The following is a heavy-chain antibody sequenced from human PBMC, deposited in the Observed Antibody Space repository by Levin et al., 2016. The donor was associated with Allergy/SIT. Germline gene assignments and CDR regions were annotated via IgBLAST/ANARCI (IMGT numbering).Heavy chain of an antibody. J-gene: IGHJ4*02. D-gene: IGHD6-6*01. CDR1: NDSVSSDGYY. V-gene: IGHV4-61*08. CDR2: IYYNGIT. CDR3: ARVTPARRGGYFDF. Sequence: SETLSLTCTVSNDSVSSDGYYWSWIRQTPGKGLEYIAYIYYNGITNNNPSLNSRVTISVDTSKNQFSLQLTSVTAADTAVYFCARVTPARRGGYFDFWGQGRLVTVSP.